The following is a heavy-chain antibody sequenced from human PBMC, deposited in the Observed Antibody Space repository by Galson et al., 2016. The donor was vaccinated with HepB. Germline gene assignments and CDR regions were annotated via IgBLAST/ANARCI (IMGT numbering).Heavy chain of an antibody. CDR1: GFSLSSYW. D-gene: IGHD3-22*01. J-gene: IGHJ5*02. CDR2: IDQSERER. V-gene: IGHV3-7*03. CDR3: VRKRYYYENKKGWFDL. Sequence: SLRLSCAASGFSLSSYWMSWVRQAPGKGLVWVASIDQSERERDYVDSVKGRLTSSRDSAKNALYLQMNSLRVEDTAVYHCVRKRYYYENKKGWFDLWGQGALVTVSS.